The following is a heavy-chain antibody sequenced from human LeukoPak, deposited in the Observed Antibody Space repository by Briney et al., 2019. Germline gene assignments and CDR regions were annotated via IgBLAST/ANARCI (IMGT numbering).Heavy chain of an antibody. CDR1: GFTFSSYA. CDR3: AKSLDGYYFDY. CDR2: ISYDGSNK. J-gene: IGHJ4*02. V-gene: IGHV3-30-3*01. Sequence: PGRSLRLSCAASGFTFSSYAMHWVRQAPGKGLEWVAVISYDGSNKYYADSVKGRFTISRDNSKNTLYLQMNSLRAEDTAVYYCAKSLDGYYFDYWGQGTLVTVSS. D-gene: IGHD3-22*01.